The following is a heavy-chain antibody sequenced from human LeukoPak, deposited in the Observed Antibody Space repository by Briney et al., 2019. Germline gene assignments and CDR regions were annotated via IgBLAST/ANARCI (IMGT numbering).Heavy chain of an antibody. J-gene: IGHJ5*02. V-gene: IGHV4-61*02. Sequence: SETLSLTCTVSGYSISSDYYWSWIRQPAGKGLEWIGRIYTSGSTNYNPSLKSRVTISVDTSKNQFSLKLSSVTAADTAVYYCARSPGQSLRSAWFDPWGQGTLVTVSS. CDR2: IYTSGST. CDR1: GYSISSDYY. CDR3: ARSPGQSLRSAWFDP. D-gene: IGHD4-17*01.